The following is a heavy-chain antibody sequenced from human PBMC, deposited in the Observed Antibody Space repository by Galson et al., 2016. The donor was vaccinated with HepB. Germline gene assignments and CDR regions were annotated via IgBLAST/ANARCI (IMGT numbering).Heavy chain of an antibody. CDR3: VKDLGGIHYDH. CDR1: GFAFDDCA. CDR2: ISHEGSSQ. D-gene: IGHD3-16*01. V-gene: IGHV3-30*18. J-gene: IGHJ4*02. Sequence: SLRLSCAASGFAFDDCAMHWVRQGPGKGLEWLAVISHEGSSQDYVDSVKGRFTISRDNSKNTLYLQMNSLRLDDTAVYYCVKDLGGIHYDHWGQGTLVTVSS.